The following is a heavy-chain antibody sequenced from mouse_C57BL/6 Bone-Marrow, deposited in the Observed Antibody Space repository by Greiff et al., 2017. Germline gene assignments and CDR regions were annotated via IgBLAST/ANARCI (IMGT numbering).Heavy chain of an antibody. V-gene: IGHV5-4*01. D-gene: IGHD1-1*01. Sequence: VQLKESGGGLVKPGGSLKLSCAASGFTFSSYAMSWVRQTPEKRLEWVATISDGGSYTYYPDNVKGRFTISRDNAKNNLYLQMSHLKSEDTAMYYCARDRSELYYAMDYWGQGTSGTVSS. J-gene: IGHJ4*01. CDR1: GFTFSSYA. CDR2: ISDGGSYT. CDR3: ARDRSELYYAMDY.